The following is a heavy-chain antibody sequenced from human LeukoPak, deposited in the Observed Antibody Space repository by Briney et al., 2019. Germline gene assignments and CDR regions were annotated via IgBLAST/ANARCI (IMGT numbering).Heavy chain of an antibody. V-gene: IGHV3-23*01. CDR1: GFTFRTYG. CDR3: ARELVSLGTGYFDL. CDR2: ITGSSTWT. J-gene: IGHJ2*01. D-gene: IGHD7-27*01. Sequence: GGSLRLSCEASGFTFRTYGMTWVRQAPGKGLEWVSGITGSSTWTYYADSVKGRFAISRDNSKNTLHLQMDSLRAEDTAIYYCARELVSLGTGYFDLWGRGTLVTVSS.